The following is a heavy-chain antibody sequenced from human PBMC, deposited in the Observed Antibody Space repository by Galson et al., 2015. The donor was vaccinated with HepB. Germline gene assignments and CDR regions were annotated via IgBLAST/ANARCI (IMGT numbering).Heavy chain of an antibody. CDR2: INHSGST. Sequence: ETLSLTCAVYGGSFSGYYWSWIRQPPGKGLEWIGEINHSGSTNYNPSLKSRVTISVDTSKNQFSLKLSSVTAADTAVYYCARARGAHFYDSSGYDYWGQGTLVTVSS. V-gene: IGHV4-34*01. J-gene: IGHJ4*02. CDR1: GGSFSGYY. D-gene: IGHD3-22*01. CDR3: ARARGAHFYDSSGYDY.